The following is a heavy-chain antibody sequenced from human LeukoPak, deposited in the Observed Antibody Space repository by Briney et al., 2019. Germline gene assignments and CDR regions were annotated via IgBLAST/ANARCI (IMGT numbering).Heavy chain of an antibody. CDR2: IYSGGST. CDR1: GFTVSSNY. V-gene: IGHV3-53*01. D-gene: IGHD3-3*01. CDR3: AIGEIFGVVWYYYGMDV. Sequence: GGSLRLSCAASGFTVSSNYMSWVRQAPGKGLEWVSGIYSGGSTYYADSVKGRFTISRQNSKNTLYLQMNSLRAEDTAVYYCAIGEIFGVVWYYYGMDVWGQGTTVTVSS. J-gene: IGHJ6*02.